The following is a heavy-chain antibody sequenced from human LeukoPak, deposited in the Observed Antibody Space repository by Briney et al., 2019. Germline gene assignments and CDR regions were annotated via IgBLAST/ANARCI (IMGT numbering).Heavy chain of an antibody. CDR1: GYTFTNYY. Sequence: GASVKVSCKASGYTFTNYYMHWVRQAPGQGLEWMGIIYPNDGSTNYAQKFQDRVTMTRDTSTSTVYMELSSLRSEDTAVYYCAREGVVGATTDDDAFDIWGQGTMATVSS. CDR3: AREGVVGATTDDDAFDI. J-gene: IGHJ3*02. V-gene: IGHV1-46*01. D-gene: IGHD1-26*01. CDR2: IYPNDGST.